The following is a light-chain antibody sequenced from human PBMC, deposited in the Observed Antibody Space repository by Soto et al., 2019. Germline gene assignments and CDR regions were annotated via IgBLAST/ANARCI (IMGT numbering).Light chain of an antibody. CDR1: QSISSSY. CDR2: GAS. V-gene: IGKV3-20*01. J-gene: IGKJ1*01. CDR3: QQYSSTFWT. Sequence: EIVLTPSPGTLSLSPGERTTLSCRASQSISSSYLAWYQQKPGQAPRLLVYGASRRATCIPDRFSGSGSGTDFTLTISRLEPEDFALYYCQQYSSTFWTIGQGTKVEIK.